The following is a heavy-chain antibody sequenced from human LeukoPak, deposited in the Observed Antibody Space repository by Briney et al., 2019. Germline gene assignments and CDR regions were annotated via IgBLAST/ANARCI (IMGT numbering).Heavy chain of an antibody. CDR1: GFTFSSYA. D-gene: IGHD3-3*02. J-gene: IGHJ6*02. Sequence: PGGSLRLSCAASGFTFSSYAMSWVRQAPGKGLEWVSAISGSGGSTYYADSVKGRFTNSRDNSKDTVYLQMNSLRAEDTAVYYCAKDLSGYYYYGMDVWGQGTTVTVSS. CDR3: AKDLSGYYYYGMDV. V-gene: IGHV3-23*01. CDR2: ISGSGGST.